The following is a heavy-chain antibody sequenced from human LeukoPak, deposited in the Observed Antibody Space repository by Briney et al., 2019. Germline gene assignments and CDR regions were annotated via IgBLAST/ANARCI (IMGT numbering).Heavy chain of an antibody. J-gene: IGHJ4*02. CDR3: ARGGGYSGYNY. D-gene: IGHD5-12*01. CDR1: GGSISSYY. Sequence: SETLSLTCTVSGGSISSYYWSWIRQPPGKGLEWIGYIYYSGSTNYNPSLKSRVTISVDTSKDQFSLKQSSVTAADTAVYYCARGGGYSGYNYWGQGTLVTVSS. V-gene: IGHV4-59*01. CDR2: IYYSGST.